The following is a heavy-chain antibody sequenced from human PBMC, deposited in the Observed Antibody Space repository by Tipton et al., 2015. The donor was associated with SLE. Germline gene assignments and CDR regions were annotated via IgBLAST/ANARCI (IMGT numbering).Heavy chain of an antibody. D-gene: IGHD3-22*01. V-gene: IGHV4-59*12. CDR2: IYYSGST. J-gene: IGHJ3*02. Sequence: TLSLTCAVYGGSFSGYYWSWIRQPPGKGLEWIGYIYYSGSTNYNPSLKSRVTISVDTSKNQFSLKLSSVTAADTAVYYCAREGEYYYDNSGRDASDIWGQGTMVTVSS. CDR3: AREGEYYYDNSGRDASDI. CDR1: GGSFSGYY.